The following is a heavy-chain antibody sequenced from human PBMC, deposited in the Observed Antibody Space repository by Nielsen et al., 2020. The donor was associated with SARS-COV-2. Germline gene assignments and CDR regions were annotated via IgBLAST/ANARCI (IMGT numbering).Heavy chain of an antibody. V-gene: IGHV3-21*01. J-gene: IGHJ4*02. CDR2: ISSSSSYI. CDR3: ARDPFSY. Sequence: VRQAPGKGLEWVSSISSSSSYIYYADSVKGRFTISRDNAKNSLYLQMNSLRAEDTAVYYCARDPFSYWGQGTLVTVSS.